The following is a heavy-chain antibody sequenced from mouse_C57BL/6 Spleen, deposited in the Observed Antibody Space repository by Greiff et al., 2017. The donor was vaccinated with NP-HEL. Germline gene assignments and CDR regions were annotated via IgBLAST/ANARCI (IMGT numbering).Heavy chain of an antibody. V-gene: IGHV1-78*01. Sequence: QVQLQQSDAELVKPGASVKISCKVSGYTFTDHTIHWMKQRPEQGLDWIGYIYPRDGSPKYNEKLKGKATLTADKSSSTAYMQLNSLTSEDSAVYFCARQRGYSYYFDYWGQGTTLTVSS. J-gene: IGHJ2*01. CDR2: IYPRDGSP. D-gene: IGHD2-3*01. CDR1: GYTFTDHT. CDR3: ARQRGYSYYFDY.